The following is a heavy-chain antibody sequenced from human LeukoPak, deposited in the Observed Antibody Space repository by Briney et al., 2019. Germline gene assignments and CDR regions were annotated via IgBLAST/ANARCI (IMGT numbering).Heavy chain of an antibody. V-gene: IGHV3-21*01. CDR3: ARDDSGFDLGALDYYYGMDV. CDR2: ISSRSSYI. Sequence: PGGSLRLSCAASGFTVSSNYMTWVRQAPGKGLEWVSSISSRSSYIYYADSVKGRFTISRDNAKNSLYLQMNSLRGEDTAVYYCARDDSGFDLGALDYYYGMDVWGQGTTVTVSS. D-gene: IGHD5-12*01. CDR1: GFTVSSNY. J-gene: IGHJ6*02.